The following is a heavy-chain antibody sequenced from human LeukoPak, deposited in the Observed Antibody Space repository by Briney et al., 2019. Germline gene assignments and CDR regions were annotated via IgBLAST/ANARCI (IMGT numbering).Heavy chain of an antibody. CDR3: ARAADSSGWYYFDS. CDR2: ISHDGRKK. J-gene: IGHJ4*02. D-gene: IGHD6-19*01. CDR1: GFTFGAHA. V-gene: IGHV3-30*01. Sequence: GGSLRLSCAASGFTFGAHAMHWVRQAPGKGLEWVAVISHDGRKKYNAASVEGRFTISRDKSKSTLYLQMNSLRIEDTAVYYCARAADSSGWYYFDSWGQGTLAIVSS.